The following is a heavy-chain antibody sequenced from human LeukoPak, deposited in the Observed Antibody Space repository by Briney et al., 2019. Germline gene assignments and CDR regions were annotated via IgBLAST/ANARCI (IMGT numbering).Heavy chain of an antibody. Sequence: PGRSLRLSCAASGFTFSSYAMHWVRQAPGKGLEWVTVILYDGSNKYYADSVKGRFTISRDNSKNTLYLQMNSLRAEDTAVYYCARELVQGDAFDIWGQGTMVTVSS. D-gene: IGHD6-13*01. V-gene: IGHV3-30-3*01. CDR1: GFTFSSYA. CDR3: ARELVQGDAFDI. CDR2: ILYDGSNK. J-gene: IGHJ3*02.